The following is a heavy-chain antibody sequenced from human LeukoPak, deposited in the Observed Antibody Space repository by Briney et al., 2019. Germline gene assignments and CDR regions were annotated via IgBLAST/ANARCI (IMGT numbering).Heavy chain of an antibody. CDR1: GFTFSHYY. CDR2: ISGSSGYI. J-gene: IGHJ4*02. V-gene: IGHV3-21*06. CDR3: GRDMTAVTTLMPGY. D-gene: IGHD4-17*01. Sequence: MPGGSLRLSCAASGFTFSHYYMTWVRQAPGKGLEWVSSISGSSGYIFYADSVKGRFTISRDNAKNSLYLQMNSLRAEDTAVYYCGRDMTAVTTLMPGYWGQGTLVTVSS.